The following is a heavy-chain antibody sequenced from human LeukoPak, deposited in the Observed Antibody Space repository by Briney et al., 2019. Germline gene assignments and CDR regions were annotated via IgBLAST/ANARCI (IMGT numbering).Heavy chain of an antibody. CDR2: INPNSGGT. CDR1: GYTFTGYY. J-gene: IGHJ6*02. Sequence: APVKVSFKASGYTFTGYYMHWVRQAPGQGLEWMGWINPNSGGTNYAQKFQGRVTMTRDTSISTAYMELSRLRSDDTAVYYCARVIVVVVAATNPSYYGMDVWGQGTTVTVSS. CDR3: ARVIVVVVAATNPSYYGMDV. V-gene: IGHV1-2*02. D-gene: IGHD2-15*01.